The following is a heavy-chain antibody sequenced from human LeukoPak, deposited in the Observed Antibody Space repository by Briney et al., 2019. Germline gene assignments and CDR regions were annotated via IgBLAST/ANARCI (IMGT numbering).Heavy chain of an antibody. J-gene: IGHJ6*02. D-gene: IGHD7-27*01. CDR3: TTEPGDSYYHYGMDV. V-gene: IGHV3-15*01. Sequence: PGGSLRLSCAASGFTFSNAWMSWVRQAPGKGLEWVGRIKSKTDGGTTDYAAPVKGRFTISRDDSKNTLYLQMNSLKTEDTAVYYCTTEPGDSYYHYGMDVWGQGTTVTVSS. CDR1: GFTFSNAW. CDR2: IKSKTDGGTT.